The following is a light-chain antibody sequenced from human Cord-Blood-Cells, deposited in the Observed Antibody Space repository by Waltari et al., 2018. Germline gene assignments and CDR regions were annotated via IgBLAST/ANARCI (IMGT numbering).Light chain of an antibody. J-gene: IGKJ5*01. V-gene: IGKV1-39*01. CDR2: AAS. CDR3: QQSYSTPIT. Sequence: DIQMTQSPSSLSASVEDRVTITCRSSQSISSYLNWYQQKPGKAPKLLIYAASSLQSGVPSRFSGSGSGTDFTLAISSLQPEDFATYYCQQSYSTPITLGQGTRLEIK. CDR1: QSISSY.